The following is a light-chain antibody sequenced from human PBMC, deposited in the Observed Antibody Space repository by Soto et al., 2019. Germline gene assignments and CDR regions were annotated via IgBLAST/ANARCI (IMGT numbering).Light chain of an antibody. V-gene: IGKV4-1*01. CDR1: QSVLYSSNNKNY. CDR3: QHYDSIPLT. Sequence: DIVMTQSPDSLAVSLGERATINCKSSQSVLYSSNNKNYLAWYQQKPGQPPKLVIYWASTRESGVPDRFSGSGSGTDFTLTISRLQAEDVAVYYCQHYDSIPLTFGGGTKVEIK. CDR2: WAS. J-gene: IGKJ4*01.